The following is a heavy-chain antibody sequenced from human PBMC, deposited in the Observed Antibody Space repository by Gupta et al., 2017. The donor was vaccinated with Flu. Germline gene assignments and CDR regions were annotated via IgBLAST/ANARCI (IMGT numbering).Heavy chain of an antibody. CDR3: ARGRDYTFDI. J-gene: IGHJ3*02. CDR2: INTAGTT. V-gene: IGHV3-53*02. Sequence: EVQLVETGGGLIQPGGSLSLSCAASGIIVSSNYMTWVRQAPGKGLEWVSGINTAGTTYYADSVKGRFSLSRDSSKNTLCLQMNSLRAEDTALYYCARGRDYTFDIWGQGTMVTVSS. CDR1: GIIVSSNY. D-gene: IGHD4-4*01.